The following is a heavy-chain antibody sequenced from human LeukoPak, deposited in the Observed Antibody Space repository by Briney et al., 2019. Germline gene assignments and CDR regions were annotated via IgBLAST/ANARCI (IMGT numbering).Heavy chain of an antibody. J-gene: IGHJ4*02. V-gene: IGHV5-51*01. D-gene: IGHD2-21*02. CDR1: GYSFTSYW. Sequence: GESLKISCKGSGYSFTSYWIGWVRQMPGKGLEWMGIIYPGDSDTRYSPSFQSQVTISADKSISTAYLQWSSLKASDTAMYYCARLVGEAYCGGDCYSGLDYWGQGTLVTVSS. CDR3: ARLVGEAYCGGDCYSGLDY. CDR2: IYPGDSDT.